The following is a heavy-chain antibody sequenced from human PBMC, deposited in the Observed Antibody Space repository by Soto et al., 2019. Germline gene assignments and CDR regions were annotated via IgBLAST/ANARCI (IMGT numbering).Heavy chain of an antibody. CDR1: GYTFTSYD. Sequence: GASVKVSCKASGYTFTSYDINWVRQATGQGLEWMGWMNPNSGNTGYAQKFQGRVTMTRNTSISTAYMELSSLRSEDTAVYYRASEISKATVTTMGWFDPWGQGTLVTVSS. D-gene: IGHD4-17*01. CDR2: MNPNSGNT. CDR3: ASEISKATVTTMGWFDP. J-gene: IGHJ5*02. V-gene: IGHV1-8*01.